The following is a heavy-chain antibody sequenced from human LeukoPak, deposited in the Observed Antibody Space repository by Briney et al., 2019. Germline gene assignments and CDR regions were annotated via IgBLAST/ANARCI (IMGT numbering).Heavy chain of an antibody. J-gene: IGHJ6*03. CDR1: GFTFSSYE. D-gene: IGHD2/OR15-2a*01. Sequence: PGGSLRLSXAASGFTFSSYEMNWVRQAPGKGLEWVSYISSSGSTIYYADSMKGRFTISRDNAKNSLYLQMNSLRAEDTAVYYCAASIPFSNSYYYYYYMDVWGKGTTVTVSS. V-gene: IGHV3-48*03. CDR3: AASIPFSNSYYYYYYMDV. CDR2: ISSSGSTI.